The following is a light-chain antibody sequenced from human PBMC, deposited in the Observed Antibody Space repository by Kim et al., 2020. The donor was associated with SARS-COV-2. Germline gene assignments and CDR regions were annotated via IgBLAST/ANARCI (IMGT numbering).Light chain of an antibody. V-gene: IGKV3-11*01. CDR3: QQRSNWPFT. CDR2: DAS. Sequence: LPPGESSTLSCGASQSVSSYLAWYQQKPGQAPRLLIYDASNRATGIPARFSGSGSGTDFTLTISSLEPEDFAVYYCQQRSNWPFTFGGGTKVDIK. J-gene: IGKJ4*01. CDR1: QSVSSY.